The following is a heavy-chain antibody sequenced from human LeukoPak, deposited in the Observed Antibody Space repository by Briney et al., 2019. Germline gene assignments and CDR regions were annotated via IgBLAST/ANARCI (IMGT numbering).Heavy chain of an antibody. J-gene: IGHJ5*02. CDR3: ARDARQWLPKNWFDP. V-gene: IGHV1-18*01. Sequence: ASVKVSCKASGYTFTNYGISWLRQAPGQRLKWMGWISAYNEKTDFAQNLQVRLTMTIDTSTNTAYMELSSLRSDDTAVYYCARDARQWLPKNWFDPWGQGTLVTVSS. CDR1: GYTFTNYG. D-gene: IGHD6-19*01. CDR2: ISAYNEKT.